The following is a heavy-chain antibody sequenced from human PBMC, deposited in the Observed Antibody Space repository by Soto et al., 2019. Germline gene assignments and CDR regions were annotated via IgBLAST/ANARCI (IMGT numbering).Heavy chain of an antibody. CDR2: IDPSDSYT. CDR1: GYSFTSYW. V-gene: IGHV5-10-1*01. Sequence: GESLKISCKGSGYSFTSYWISWVRQMPGKGLEWMGRIDPSDSYTNYSPSLQGHVTISADKSISTAYLQWSSLKASDTAMYYCARVGDYYYGMGVWGQGTTVTVSS. J-gene: IGHJ6*02. CDR3: ARVGDYYYGMGV. D-gene: IGHD1-26*01.